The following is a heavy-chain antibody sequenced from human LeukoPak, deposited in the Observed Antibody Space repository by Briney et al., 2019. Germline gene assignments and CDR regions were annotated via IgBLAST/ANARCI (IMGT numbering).Heavy chain of an antibody. CDR2: ISDSGST. D-gene: IGHD4-17*01. Sequence: SETLSLTCTVSGGSINGYFWTWIRQPPGKGLEWIGYISDSGSTNYNPSLKSRVTLSADSSNTEFSLRLNSVTAADTAVYYCARVFRGAVTSNWFDPWGQGTPVTVSS. V-gene: IGHV4-59*01. CDR3: ARVFRGAVTSNWFDP. CDR1: GGSINGYF. J-gene: IGHJ5*02.